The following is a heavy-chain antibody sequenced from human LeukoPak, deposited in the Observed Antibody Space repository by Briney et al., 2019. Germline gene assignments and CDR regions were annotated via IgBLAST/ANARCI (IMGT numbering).Heavy chain of an antibody. V-gene: IGHV4-34*01. CDR3: ARHVYDGGFDGSGSTDY. CDR2: INHSGST. D-gene: IGHD3-10*01. CDR1: GGSFSGYY. Sequence: SETLSLTCAVYGGSFSGYYWSWIRQPPGKGLEWIGEINHSGSTNYNPSLKSRVTISVDTSKNQFSLKPSSVTAADTAVYYCARHVYDGGFDGSGSTDYWGQGTLVTVSS. J-gene: IGHJ4*02.